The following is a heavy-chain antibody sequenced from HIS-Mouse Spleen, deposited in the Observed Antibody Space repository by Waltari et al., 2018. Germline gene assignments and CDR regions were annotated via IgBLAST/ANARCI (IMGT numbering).Heavy chain of an antibody. D-gene: IGHD6-13*01. J-gene: IGHJ2*01. CDR1: GGSISSSSYY. CDR3: AREIPYSSSWYDWYFDL. Sequence: QLQLQESGPGLVKPSETLSLTCTVSGGSISSSSYYWGWIRQPPGKGLEWIGRFTYSGTTHYNPSLKSRVTISVDTSKNQFSLKLSSVTAADTAVYYCAREIPYSSSWYDWYFDLWGRGTLVTVSS. CDR2: FTYSGTT. V-gene: IGHV4-39*07.